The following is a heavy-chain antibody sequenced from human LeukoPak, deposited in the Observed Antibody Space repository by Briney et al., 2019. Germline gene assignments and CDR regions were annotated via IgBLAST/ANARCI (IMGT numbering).Heavy chain of an antibody. CDR1: GFAVSAAY. D-gene: IGHD3-10*01. Sequence: GGSLRLSCEASGFAVSAAYMSWVRQAPGKGLEWVSVIYSGGSTYYADSVKGRFTISRDNSKNTLYLQMNSLRAEDTAVYYCARASISSAYTMVRGVITPLDYWGQGTLVTVSS. CDR3: ARASISSAYTMVRGVITPLDY. V-gene: IGHV3-53*01. J-gene: IGHJ4*02. CDR2: IYSGGST.